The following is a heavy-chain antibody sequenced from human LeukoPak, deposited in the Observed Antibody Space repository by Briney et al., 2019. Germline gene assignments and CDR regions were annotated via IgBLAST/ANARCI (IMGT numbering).Heavy chain of an antibody. D-gene: IGHD2-15*01. Sequence: GGSLRLSCAASGFTFDVYCMNWVRQTPGKGLEWVSTIYWNGGSTAYADSVKGRFTISRDNAKNSLYLQMNSLRAEDAAVYYCSKEDCSGGKCYSLHYWGQGTLVTVSS. CDR3: SKEDCSGGKCYSLHY. J-gene: IGHJ4*02. CDR1: GFTFDVYC. CDR2: IYWNGGST. V-gene: IGHV3-20*04.